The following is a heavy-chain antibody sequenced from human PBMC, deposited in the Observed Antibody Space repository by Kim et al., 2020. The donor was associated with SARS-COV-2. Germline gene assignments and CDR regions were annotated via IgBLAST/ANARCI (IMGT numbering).Heavy chain of an antibody. J-gene: IGHJ6*02. CDR2: ISSSSSYT. CDR3: ARDHSTYYYDSSGYYRALTPEYYYYGMDV. D-gene: IGHD3-22*01. Sequence: GGSLRLSCAASGFTFSDYYMSWIRQAPGKGLEWVSYISSSSSYTNYADSVKGRFTISRDKSKNSLYLQMNSLRAEDTAVYYCARDHSTYYYDSSGYYRALTPEYYYYGMDVWGQGTTVTVSS. CDR1: GFTFSDYY. V-gene: IGHV3-11*05.